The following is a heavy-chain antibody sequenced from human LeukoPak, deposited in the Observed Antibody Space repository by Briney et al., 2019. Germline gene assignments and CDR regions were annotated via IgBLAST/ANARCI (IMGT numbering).Heavy chain of an antibody. V-gene: IGHV3-7*03. D-gene: IGHD5-18*01. Sequence: GGALRLSCAASGFTFSSYWMSWVRQAPGEGGEGGANIKQDGGEKYYVDSVRGGFTISRDNPKNSLYLQMNRLRAEDTAVYYCARTSYGGVIDAFDMWGQGTMVTVSS. J-gene: IGHJ3*02. CDR1: GFTFSSYW. CDR2: IKQDGGEK. CDR3: ARTSYGGVIDAFDM.